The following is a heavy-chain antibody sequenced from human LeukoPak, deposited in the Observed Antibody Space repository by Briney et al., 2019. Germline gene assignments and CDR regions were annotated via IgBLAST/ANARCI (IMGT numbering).Heavy chain of an antibody. J-gene: IGHJ3*02. CDR3: ARDSEGYGDYGDAFDI. V-gene: IGHV1-46*01. Sequence: ASVKVSCKASGYTFTSYYMHCVRQAPGQGLEWMGIINPSGGSTTYAQKFQGRVTMTRDTSTSTVYMDLSSLRSEDTAVYYCARDSEGYGDYGDAFDIWGQRTMVTVSS. CDR2: INPSGGST. D-gene: IGHD4-17*01. CDR1: GYTFTSYY.